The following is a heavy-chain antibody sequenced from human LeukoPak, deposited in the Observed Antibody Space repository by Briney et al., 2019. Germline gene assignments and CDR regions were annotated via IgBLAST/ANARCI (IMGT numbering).Heavy chain of an antibody. D-gene: IGHD2-2*01. J-gene: IGHJ3*02. Sequence: ASVKVSCKASGYTFTSYGISWVRQAPGQGLEWMGWISAHNGHTNYAQKLQGRVTMTTDTSTSTAYMELRSLRSDDTAVYYCARATLLGLPAATLGSAFDIWGQGTMVTVSS. V-gene: IGHV1-18*01. CDR2: ISAHNGHT. CDR3: ARATLLGLPAATLGSAFDI. CDR1: GYTFTSYG.